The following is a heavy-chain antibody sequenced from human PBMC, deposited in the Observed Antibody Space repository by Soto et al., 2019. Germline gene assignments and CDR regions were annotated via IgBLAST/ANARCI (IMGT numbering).Heavy chain of an antibody. D-gene: IGHD3-10*01. CDR3: ATKSVTMVRGATTDAFDI. CDR1: GGSISSAGYY. Sequence: LSLTCTVSGGSISSAGYYWSWIRQHPGKGLEWIGYIYYSGSTYYNPSLKSRVTISVDTSKNQFSLKLSSVTAADTAVYYCATKSVTMVRGATTDAFDIWGQGTMVTVS. CDR2: IYYSGST. V-gene: IGHV4-31*03. J-gene: IGHJ3*02.